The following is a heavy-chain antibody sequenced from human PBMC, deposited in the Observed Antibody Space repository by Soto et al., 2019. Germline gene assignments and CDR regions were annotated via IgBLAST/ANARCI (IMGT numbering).Heavy chain of an antibody. CDR3: ATQSRIAGRGGGEYYYYGMDV. CDR1: GFTFSSYG. CDR2: IWYDGSNK. V-gene: IGHV3-33*01. D-gene: IGHD6-6*01. J-gene: IGHJ6*02. Sequence: GGSLRLSCAASGFTFSSYGMHWVRQAPGKGLAWVAVIWYDGSNKYYADSVKGRFTISRDNSKNTLYLQMNSLRAEDTAVYYCATQSRIAGRGGGEYYYYGMDVWGQGTTGTVSS.